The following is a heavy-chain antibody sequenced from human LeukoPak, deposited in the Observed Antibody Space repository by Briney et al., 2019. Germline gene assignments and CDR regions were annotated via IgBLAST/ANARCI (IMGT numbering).Heavy chain of an antibody. CDR2: IYTSGST. J-gene: IGHJ4*02. CDR3: ARTDYYGSETFDY. V-gene: IGHV4-4*09. Sequence: PSETPSLTCTVSGGSISSYYWSWIRQPPGKGLEWIGYIYTSGSTNYNPSLKSRVTISVDTSKNQFSLKLSSVTAADTAVYYCARTDYYGSETFDYWGQGTLVTVSS. D-gene: IGHD3-10*01. CDR1: GGSISSYY.